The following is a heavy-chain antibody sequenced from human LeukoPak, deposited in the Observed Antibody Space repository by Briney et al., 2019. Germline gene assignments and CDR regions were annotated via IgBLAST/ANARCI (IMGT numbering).Heavy chain of an antibody. CDR1: GGSVSGYY. CDR2: IHHSGTT. J-gene: IGHJ4*02. CDR3: ARDFSSGWYYFDY. Sequence: SETLSLTCTVSGGSVSGYYWSWIRQPPGKGLEWIGYIHHSGTTNYNPSLKSRVTMAVDTSRNQFYLKLSSVTAADTAVYYCARDFSSGWYYFDYWGQGVLVTVSS. D-gene: IGHD6-19*01. V-gene: IGHV4-59*02.